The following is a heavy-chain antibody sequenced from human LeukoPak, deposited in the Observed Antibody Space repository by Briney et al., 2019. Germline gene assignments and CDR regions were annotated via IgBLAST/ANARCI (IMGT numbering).Heavy chain of an antibody. J-gene: IGHJ5*02. CDR2: INTDTGKP. CDR1: GYTFSNYA. D-gene: IGHD2-2*01. V-gene: IGHV7-4-1*02. CDR3: ARFPHPYCSSAGCPNWLDP. Sequence: ASVKVSRKASGYTFSNYALNWVRQAPGQGLEWMGWINTDTGKPTYAQGFTGRFVFSLDTSVSTAYLQISSLQAADTAVYYCARFPHPYCSSAGCPNWLDPWGRGTLVTVSS.